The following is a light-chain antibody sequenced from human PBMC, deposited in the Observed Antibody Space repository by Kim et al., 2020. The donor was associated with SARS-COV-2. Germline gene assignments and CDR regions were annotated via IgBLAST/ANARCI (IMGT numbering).Light chain of an antibody. CDR1: SSDVGSYNL. Sequence: QSALTQPASVSGSPGQSITISCTGTSSDVGSYNLVSWYQQHPGKAPKLMIYEVNKRPPGVSNRFSGSKSGNTASLTISGLQAEDEADYYCCSYAGSSTFVIFGGGTQLTVL. V-gene: IGLV2-23*02. CDR2: EVN. J-gene: IGLJ2*01. CDR3: CSYAGSSTFVI.